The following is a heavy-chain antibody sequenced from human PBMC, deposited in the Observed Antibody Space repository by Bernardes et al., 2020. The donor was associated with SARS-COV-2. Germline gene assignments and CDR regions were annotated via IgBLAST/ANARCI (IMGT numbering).Heavy chain of an antibody. V-gene: IGHV3-11*05. J-gene: IGHJ4*02. CDR1: GFTFSDYY. CDR3: ARDFDCSSTSCYEGGEY. Sequence: VESLFLSCAASGFTFSDYYMSWIRQAPGKGLEWVSYISSSSSYTNYADSVKGRFTISRDNAKNSLYLQMNSLRAEDTAVYYCARDFDCSSTSCYEGGEYWGQGTLVTGSS. D-gene: IGHD2-2*01. CDR2: ISSSSSYT.